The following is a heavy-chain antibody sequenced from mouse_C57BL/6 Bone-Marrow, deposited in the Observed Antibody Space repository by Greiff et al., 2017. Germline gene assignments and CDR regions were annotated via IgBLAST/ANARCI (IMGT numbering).Heavy chain of an antibody. CDR2: IYPETGGT. D-gene: IGHD1-1*01. Sequence: VQLQQSGAELVRPGASVTLSCKASGYTFTDYEMHWVKQTPVHGLEWIGAIYPETGGTAYNQKFKGKAILTADKSSSTAYMELRSLTSEDSAVEYWTRNYGRGYWGQGTTLTVSS. J-gene: IGHJ2*01. CDR3: TRNYGRGY. CDR1: GYTFTDYE. V-gene: IGHV1-15*01.